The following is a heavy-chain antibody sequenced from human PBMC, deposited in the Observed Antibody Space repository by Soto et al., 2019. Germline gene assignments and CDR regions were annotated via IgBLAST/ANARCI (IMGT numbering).Heavy chain of an antibody. CDR2: MNPNSGNT. V-gene: IGHV1-8*01. CDR1: GYTFTSYD. Sequence: ASVKVSCKASGYTFTSYDINWVRQATGQGLEWMGWMNPNSGNTGYAQKFQGRVTMTRNTSISTAYMELSSLRSEDTAVYYCARELRYCSSTSCYRGYYMDVWGKGTTVTVSS. J-gene: IGHJ6*03. D-gene: IGHD2-2*02. CDR3: ARELRYCSSTSCYRGYYMDV.